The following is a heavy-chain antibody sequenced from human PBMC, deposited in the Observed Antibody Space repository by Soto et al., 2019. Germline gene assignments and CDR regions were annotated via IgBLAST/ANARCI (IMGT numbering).Heavy chain of an antibody. CDR1: GGSISSYY. Sequence: PSETLSLTCTVSGGSISSYYWSWIRQPPGNGLEWIGYIYYSGSTNYNPSLKSRVTISVDTSENQFSLKLSSVTAADTAVYYCARRYGGAFDIWGQGTMVTVSS. J-gene: IGHJ3*02. V-gene: IGHV4-59*08. CDR2: IYYSGST. CDR3: ARRYGGAFDI. D-gene: IGHD4-17*01.